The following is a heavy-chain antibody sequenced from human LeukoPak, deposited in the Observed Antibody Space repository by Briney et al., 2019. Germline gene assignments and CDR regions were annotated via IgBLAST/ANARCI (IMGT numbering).Heavy chain of an antibody. J-gene: IGHJ4*02. V-gene: IGHV4-61*02. Sequence: PSQTLSLTCTVSGGSISSGSYYWSWIRQPAGKGLEWIGRVYTSGSTNYNPSLKSRVTISVDTSKNQFSLKLSSVTAAVTAVYFCARGLYYDSSGYHPFFDCWGEGTLVTVSS. CDR3: ARGLYYDSSGYHPFFDC. CDR2: VYTSGST. CDR1: GGSISSGSYY. D-gene: IGHD3-22*01.